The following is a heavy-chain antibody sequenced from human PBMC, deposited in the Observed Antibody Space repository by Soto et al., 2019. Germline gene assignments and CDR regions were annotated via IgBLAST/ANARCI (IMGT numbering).Heavy chain of an antibody. CDR1: GFTVSSNY. CDR3: ARGGSASGGYYYYVMDV. D-gene: IGHD3-16*01. J-gene: IGHJ6*02. CDR2: IYSGGTT. V-gene: IGHV3-66*01. Sequence: RAGGSLRLSCTASGFTVSSNYMSWVRQAPGKGLEWVSVIYSGGTTYYADSVKGRFTISRDNSKNTLYLQMNSLRAEDTAVYYCARGGSASGGYYYYVMDVWGQGTTVTVSS.